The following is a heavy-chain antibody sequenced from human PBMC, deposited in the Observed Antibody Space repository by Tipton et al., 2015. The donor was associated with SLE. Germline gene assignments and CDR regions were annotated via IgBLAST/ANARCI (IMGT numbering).Heavy chain of an antibody. V-gene: IGHV4-61*01. Sequence: TLSLTCAVSGGSVSSASYYWSWIRQSPGKGLEWIGYIFHSGDTNYNPSLKSRVTISSDTSTNQVSLKLISVTAADSAVYYCARVRGRDGSNVLGFWGRGSLVTVSS. D-gene: IGHD5-24*01. CDR3: ARVRGRDGSNVLGF. CDR2: IFHSGDT. J-gene: IGHJ1*01. CDR1: GGSVSSASYY.